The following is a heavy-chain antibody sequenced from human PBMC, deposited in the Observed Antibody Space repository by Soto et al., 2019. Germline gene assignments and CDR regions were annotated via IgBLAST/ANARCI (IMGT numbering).Heavy chain of an antibody. V-gene: IGHV4-34*01. CDR1: GGSFSGYY. D-gene: IGHD4-17*01. CDR3: ARGLPVNGDSNHIDY. J-gene: IGHJ4*02. CDR2: INHSGST. Sequence: SETLSLTCAVYGGSFSGYYWSWIRQPPGKGLEWIGEINHSGSTNYNPSLKSRVTISVDTSKNQFSLKLSSVTAADTAVYYCARGLPVNGDSNHIDYWGQGTLVTGSS.